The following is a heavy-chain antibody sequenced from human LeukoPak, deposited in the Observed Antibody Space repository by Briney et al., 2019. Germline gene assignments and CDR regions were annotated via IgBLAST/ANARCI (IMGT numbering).Heavy chain of an antibody. V-gene: IGHV6-1*01. CDR2: TYYRSKWYN. D-gene: IGHD6-6*01. Sequence: SQTLSLTCAISGDSVSSNSAAWNWIRQSPSRGLEWLGRTYYRSKWYNDYAVSVKSRITINPDTSKNQFSLQLNSVTPEDTAVYYCARDPTFIIAARRYYFDYWGQGTLVTVSS. J-gene: IGHJ4*02. CDR3: ARDPTFIIAARRYYFDY. CDR1: GDSVSSNSAA.